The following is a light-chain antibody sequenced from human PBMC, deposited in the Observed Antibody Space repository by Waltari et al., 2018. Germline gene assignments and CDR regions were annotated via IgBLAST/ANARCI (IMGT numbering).Light chain of an antibody. V-gene: IGKV3-20*01. J-gene: IGKJ1*01. CDR3: QHYLRLPVT. CDR2: GAS. CDR1: ENVSRAV. Sequence: SCRARENVSRAVALFQQKPGQAPRLLIYGASTRATGIPDRFSGSGSVTDFSLTISRLEPDDFAVYYCQHYLRLPVTFGQGTTVEI.